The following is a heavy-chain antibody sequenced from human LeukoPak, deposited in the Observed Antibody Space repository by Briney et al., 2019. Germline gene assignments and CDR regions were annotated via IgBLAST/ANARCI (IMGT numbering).Heavy chain of an antibody. D-gene: IGHD3-3*01. CDR1: GFTFSSYA. V-gene: IGHV3-30*01. J-gene: IGHJ4*02. CDR3: ARAMQAYYDFWSDPTLFLGY. Sequence: GGSLRLSCAASGFTFSSYAMHWVRQAPGKGREWGAVISYDGSNKYYADSVKGRFTISRDNSQNTLYLQMNSLRAEDTAVYYCARAMQAYYDFWSDPTLFLGYWGQGTLVTVSS. CDR2: ISYDGSNK.